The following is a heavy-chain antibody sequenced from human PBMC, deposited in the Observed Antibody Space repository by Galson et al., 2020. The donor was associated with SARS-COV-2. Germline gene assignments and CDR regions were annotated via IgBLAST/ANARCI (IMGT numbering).Heavy chain of an antibody. CDR1: GFNFRDYY. J-gene: IGHJ6*03. V-gene: IGHV3-11*04. Sequence: NSGGSLRLSCGASGFNFRDYYMSWIRQAPGKGLEWVSYITGSGSTIYYGDSVTGRCTISRDNAKNSLYLQMNSLRAEDTAVYYCARGYDNVWGSDRHMDVWGKGTTVTIAS. D-gene: IGHD3-16*01. CDR3: ARGYDNVWGSDRHMDV. CDR2: ITGSGSTI.